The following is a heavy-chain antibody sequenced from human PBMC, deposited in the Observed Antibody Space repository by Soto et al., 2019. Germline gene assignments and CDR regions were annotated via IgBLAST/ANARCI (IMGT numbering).Heavy chain of an antibody. V-gene: IGHV4-61*01. J-gene: IGHJ6*02. CDR3: AAGQVSANAYGSPVPYHFYGMTV. D-gene: IGHD3-10*01. CDR1: GDSVPGSSYY. Sequence: QVQLRESGPGLVKPSETLSLTCTVSGDSVPGSSYYWSWVRQSPGKGLEWIAYIYYGDYTSYSPSLVSRAAISVDTSRIQVSLKLTSVTAADTAVYSCAAGQVSANAYGSPVPYHFYGMTVWGQGTTVTVSS. CDR2: IYYGDYT.